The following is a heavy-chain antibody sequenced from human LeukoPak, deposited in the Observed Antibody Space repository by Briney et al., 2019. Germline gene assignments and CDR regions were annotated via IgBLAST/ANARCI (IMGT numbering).Heavy chain of an antibody. J-gene: IGHJ6*03. V-gene: IGHV1-69*13. CDR1: GGTFSSYA. Sequence: SVKVSCKASGGTFSSYAISWVRQAPGQGLEWMGGIIPIFGTANYAQKFQGRVTITADESTNTAYMELSRLRSDDTAVYYCARDASYSSSWGIGYYMDVWGKGTTVTVSS. CDR2: IIPIFGTA. CDR3: ARDASYSSSWGIGYYMDV. D-gene: IGHD6-13*01.